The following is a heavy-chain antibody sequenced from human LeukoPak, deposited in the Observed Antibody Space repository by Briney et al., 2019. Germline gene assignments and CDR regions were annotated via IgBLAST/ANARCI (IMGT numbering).Heavy chain of an antibody. CDR1: GGSISSSSYY. J-gene: IGHJ4*02. Sequence: PSETLSLTCTVSGGSISSSSYYWGWIRQPPGKGLEWIGSIYYSGSTYYNPSLKSRVTISVDTSKNQFSLKLSSVTAADTAVYYCARVNPLGGGEYFDYWGQGTLVTVSS. D-gene: IGHD1-26*01. V-gene: IGHV4-39*07. CDR2: IYYSGST. CDR3: ARVNPLGGGEYFDY.